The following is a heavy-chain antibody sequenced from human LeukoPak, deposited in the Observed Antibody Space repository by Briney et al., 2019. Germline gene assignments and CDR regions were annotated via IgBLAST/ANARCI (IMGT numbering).Heavy chain of an antibody. CDR2: INHNGNVN. V-gene: IGHV3-7*01. CDR1: GFTFSSYW. Sequence: GGSLRLSCAASGFTFSSYWMNWARQAPGKGLEWVASINHNGNVNYYADSVKGRFTISRDNSKNTLYLQMNSLRAEDTAVYYCAKSTYSSSWYGTDYWGQGTLVTVSS. D-gene: IGHD6-13*01. CDR3: AKSTYSSSWYGTDY. J-gene: IGHJ4*02.